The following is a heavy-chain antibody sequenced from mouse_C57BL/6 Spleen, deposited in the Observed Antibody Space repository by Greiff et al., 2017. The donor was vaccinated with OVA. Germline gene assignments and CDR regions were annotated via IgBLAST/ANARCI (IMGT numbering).Heavy chain of an antibody. CDR2: IYPGDGDT. J-gene: IGHJ3*01. CDR1: GYAFSSSW. CDR3: AITGKGAY. V-gene: IGHV1-82*01. Sequence: VQLQESGPELVKPGASVKISCKASGYAFSSSWMNWVKQRPGKGLEWIGRIYPGDGDTNYNGKFKGKATLTADKSSSTAYMQLSSLTSEDSAVYFCAITGKGAYWGQGTLVTVSA. D-gene: IGHD4-1*01.